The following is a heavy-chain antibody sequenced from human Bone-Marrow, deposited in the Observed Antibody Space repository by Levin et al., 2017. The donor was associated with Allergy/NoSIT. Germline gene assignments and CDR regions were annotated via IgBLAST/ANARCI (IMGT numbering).Heavy chain of an antibody. V-gene: IGHV1-24*01. CDR2: FDPEEGET. CDR3: AKGPDEASAGPFDF. D-gene: IGHD6-13*01. Sequence: PGGSLRLSCKVSGTTLIDLSMHWVRQAPGKGPEWMGGFDPEEGETIYAQNFQGRVTMTEDTSTDTAYMELSSLRSDDTAVYYCAKGPDEASAGPFDFWGQGTQVTVSS. CDR1: GTTLIDLS. J-gene: IGHJ4*02.